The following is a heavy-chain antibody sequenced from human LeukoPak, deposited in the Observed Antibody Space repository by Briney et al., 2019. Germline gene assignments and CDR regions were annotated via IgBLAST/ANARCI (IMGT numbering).Heavy chain of an antibody. D-gene: IGHD6-6*01. CDR1: GFTVSSNY. J-gene: IGHJ4*02. CDR3: AKSGSSWQWYQLI. V-gene: IGHV3-53*01. Sequence: GGSLRLSCAASGFTVSSNYMSWVRQAPGKGLEWVSVIYSGGSTYYADSVKGRFTISRDNSKNTLYLQMNSLRAEDTAVYYCAKSGSSWQWYQLIWGQGTLVTVSS. CDR2: IYSGGST.